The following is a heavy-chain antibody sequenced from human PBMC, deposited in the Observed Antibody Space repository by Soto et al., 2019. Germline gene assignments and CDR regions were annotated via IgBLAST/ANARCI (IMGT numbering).Heavy chain of an antibody. Sequence: QVQLVQSGAEVKKPGSSVKVSCKASGGTFRTSAISWVRQAPGQGLEWVGGIMPVFRRPKYAQNFQGRVTITADESTRTAYMELSSLRSDDTDVYYCARDKDRPQLGGNYYYILDVWGQGTAVTVSS. J-gene: IGHJ6*02. CDR3: ARDKDRPQLGGNYYYILDV. D-gene: IGHD3-3*02. V-gene: IGHV1-69*12. CDR1: GGTFRTSA. CDR2: IMPVFRRP.